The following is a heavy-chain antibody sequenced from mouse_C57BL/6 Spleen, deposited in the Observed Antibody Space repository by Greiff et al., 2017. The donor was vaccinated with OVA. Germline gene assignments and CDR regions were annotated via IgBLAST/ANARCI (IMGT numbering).Heavy chain of an antibody. Sequence: DVKLVESGGGLVQPGGSMKLSCAASGFTFSDAWMDWVRQSPEKGLEWVAEIRNKANNHATYYAESVKAMFTITREYSKSSVYLQKHILRAEDTGIYYCTRLVDYWGQGTSVPVSS. CDR2: IRNKANNHAT. CDR1: GFTFSDAW. V-gene: IGHV6-6*01. J-gene: IGHJ4*01. CDR3: TRLVDY.